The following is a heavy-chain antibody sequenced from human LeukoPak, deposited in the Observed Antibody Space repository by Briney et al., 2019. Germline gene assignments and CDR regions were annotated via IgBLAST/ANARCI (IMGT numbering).Heavy chain of an antibody. J-gene: IGHJ3*02. Sequence: GGSLRLSCAASGFTFSDYYMSWIRQAPGKGLEWVSYITRSSDYTNYADSVKGRFTISRDNAKNSLYLQMNSLRAEDTAVYYCAREKAGDAFDIWGQGTMVTVSS. CDR2: ITRSSDYT. CDR1: GFTFSDYY. D-gene: IGHD6-19*01. CDR3: AREKAGDAFDI. V-gene: IGHV3-11*06.